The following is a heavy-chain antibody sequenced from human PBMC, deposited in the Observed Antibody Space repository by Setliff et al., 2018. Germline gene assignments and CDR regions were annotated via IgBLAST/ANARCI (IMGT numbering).Heavy chain of an antibody. V-gene: IGHV3-23*01. D-gene: IGHD2-21*02. CDR2: ISGSGGST. CDR1: GFTFSSYA. J-gene: IGHJ4*02. Sequence: GGSLRLSCAASGFTFSSYAMSWVRQAPGKGLEWVSAISGSGGSTYYADSVKGRFTISRDNSKNTLYLQMNSLRAEDTAVYYCAKVNRGPYCGGDCSLDYWGQGTLVTVSS. CDR3: AKVNRGPYCGGDCSLDY.